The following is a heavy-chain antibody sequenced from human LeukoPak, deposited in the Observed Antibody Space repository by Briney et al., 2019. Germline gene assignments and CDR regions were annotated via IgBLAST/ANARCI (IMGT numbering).Heavy chain of an antibody. Sequence: PGGSLRLSCAASGFSFIKAWMTWVRQTPGKGLEWVGRIKSKTDGGTIDYAAPVKGRFTISRDDSKTTLYLQMNSLKSEDTAVYYCATLQGSGSFYRRSVVKSDYFGMDVWGQGTTVTVSS. CDR2: IKSKTDGGTI. CDR3: ATLQGSGSFYRRSVVKSDYFGMDV. V-gene: IGHV3-15*01. D-gene: IGHD3-10*01. CDR1: GFSFIKAW. J-gene: IGHJ6*02.